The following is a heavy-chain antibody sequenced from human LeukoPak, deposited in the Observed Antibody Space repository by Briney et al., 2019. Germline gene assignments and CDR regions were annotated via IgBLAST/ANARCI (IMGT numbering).Heavy chain of an antibody. Sequence: VASVKVSCKASGGTFSSYAISWVRQAPGQGLEWMGGIIPIFGTANYAQKFQGRVTMTRDTSTSTVYMELSSLRSEDTAVYYCARGNLLGYCSGGSCYSRNWFDPWGQGTLVTVSS. D-gene: IGHD2-15*01. CDR3: ARGNLLGYCSGGSCYSRNWFDP. J-gene: IGHJ5*02. V-gene: IGHV1-69*05. CDR2: IIPIFGTA. CDR1: GGTFSSYA.